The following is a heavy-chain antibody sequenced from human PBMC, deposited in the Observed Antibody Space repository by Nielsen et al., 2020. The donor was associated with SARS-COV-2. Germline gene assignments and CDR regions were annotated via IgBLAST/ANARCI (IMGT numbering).Heavy chain of an antibody. CDR2: IYYSGST. V-gene: IGHV4-31*03. J-gene: IGHJ4*02. D-gene: IGHD3-22*01. CDR1: GGSISSGGYY. Sequence: LRLSCTVSGGSISSGGYYWSWIRQHPGKGLEWIGYIYYSGSTYYNPSLKSRVTISVDTSKNQFSLKLSSVTAADTAVYYCARGASYYDSSGYLTWFFDYWGQGTLVTVSS. CDR3: ARGASYYDSSGYLTWFFDY.